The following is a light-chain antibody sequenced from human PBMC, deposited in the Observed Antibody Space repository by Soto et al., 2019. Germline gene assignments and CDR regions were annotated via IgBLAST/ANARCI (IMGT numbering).Light chain of an antibody. CDR2: DAS. CDR3: HQYAWSPLT. Sequence: IVLTQSPGTLPLSPGERATLSCRASQSVPKRYLAWYQQRPGQAPRLLIYDASNRATGIPDRFSGSESGTDFTLTISRLEPEDFAVYYCHQYAWSPLTFGQGTRLEIK. CDR1: QSVPKRY. J-gene: IGKJ5*01. V-gene: IGKV3-20*01.